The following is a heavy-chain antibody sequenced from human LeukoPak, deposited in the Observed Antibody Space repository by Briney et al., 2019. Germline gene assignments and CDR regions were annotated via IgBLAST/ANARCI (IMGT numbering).Heavy chain of an antibody. CDR2: ISGSGGST. CDR1: GFTFSSYA. CDR3: ANTYCTNGVCYRSLDY. D-gene: IGHD2-8*01. Sequence: GGSLRPSCAASGFTFSSYAMSWVRQAPGKGLEWVSAISGSGGSTYYADSVKGRFTISRDNSKNTLYLQMNSLRAEDTAVYYCANTYCTNGVCYRSLDYWGQGTLVTVSS. V-gene: IGHV3-23*01. J-gene: IGHJ4*02.